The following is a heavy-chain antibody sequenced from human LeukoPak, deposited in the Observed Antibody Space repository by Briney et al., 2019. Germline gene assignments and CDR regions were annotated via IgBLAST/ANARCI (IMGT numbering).Heavy chain of an antibody. D-gene: IGHD3-22*01. V-gene: IGHV4-59*01. J-gene: IGHJ4*02. CDR2: ISNGGST. CDR3: ATVSTRGSPGYHYFFDS. CDR1: GGSRSTTY. Sequence: SGTLSLTCTVSGGSRSTTYWSWLRQPPGMGLEWVGYISNGGSTNYNPSLRSRVTISIDTSKNQFSLNLNSVTAADTAIYYCATVSTRGSPGYHYFFDSWGQGTLVTVSS.